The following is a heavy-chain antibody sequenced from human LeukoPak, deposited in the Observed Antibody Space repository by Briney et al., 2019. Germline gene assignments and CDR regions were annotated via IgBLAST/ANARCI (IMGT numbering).Heavy chain of an antibody. CDR1: GGSISSGGYY. Sequence: SETLSLTRTVSGGSISSGGYYWSWIRQPAGKELEWIGRIYASGSTNYNPSLKSRVTISVDTSKNQFSLKLSSVTAADTAVYYCARVNYVVAAGYYYMDVWGKGTTVTVSS. CDR3: ARVNYVVAAGYYYMDV. CDR2: IYASGST. V-gene: IGHV4-61*02. J-gene: IGHJ6*03. D-gene: IGHD2-2*01.